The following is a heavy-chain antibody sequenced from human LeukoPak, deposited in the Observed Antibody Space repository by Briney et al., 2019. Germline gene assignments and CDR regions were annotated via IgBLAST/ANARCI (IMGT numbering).Heavy chain of an antibody. J-gene: IGHJ4*02. D-gene: IGHD1-1*01. V-gene: IGHV3-21*01. Sequence: PGGSLRLSCAASGFTFSSYSMNWVRQAPGKGLEWVSSISSSSSYIYYADSVKGRFTISRDNAKNSLYLQMNSLRAEDTAVYYCARTTGYNWNDGVIFDYWGQGTLVTVSS. CDR2: ISSSSSYI. CDR3: ARTTGYNWNDGVIFDY. CDR1: GFTFSSYS.